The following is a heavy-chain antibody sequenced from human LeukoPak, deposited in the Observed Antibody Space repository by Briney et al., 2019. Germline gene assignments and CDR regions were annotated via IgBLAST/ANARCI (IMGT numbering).Heavy chain of an antibody. J-gene: IGHJ4*02. D-gene: IGHD3-16*01. CDR1: GYIFTRYA. Sequence: ASVKVSCKASGYIFTRYAINWLRQAPGQGPEWMGWINMYNGHPTYAQGFTGRFVFSLDTSISTAYLQISSLKAEDTAVYYCARDGLVEGVSLFDYWGQGTLVTVSS. CDR2: INMYNGHP. CDR3: ARDGLVEGVSLFDY. V-gene: IGHV7-4-1*02.